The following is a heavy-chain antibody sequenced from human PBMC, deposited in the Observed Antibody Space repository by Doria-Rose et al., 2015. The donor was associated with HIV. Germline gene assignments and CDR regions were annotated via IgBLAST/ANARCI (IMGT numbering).Heavy chain of an antibody. J-gene: IGHJ6*02. CDR3: ARGPPYYNFWSGSYYYYGMDV. CDR1: GYTFTSYD. V-gene: IGHV1-8*02. Sequence: QVQLVQSGGEVKKPGASVKVSCKASGYTFTSYDLNWVRQAAGQGLEWMGWINPDSGTTGYSQKFQGRVTLTRNTSLSTSYMELRSLRSDDTAVYYCARGPPYYNFWSGSYYYYGMDVWGQGTAGTVSS. D-gene: IGHD3-3*01. CDR2: INPDSGTT.